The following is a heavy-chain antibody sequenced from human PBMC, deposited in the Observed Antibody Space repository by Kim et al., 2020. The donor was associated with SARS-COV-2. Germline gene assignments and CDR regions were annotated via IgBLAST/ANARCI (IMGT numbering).Heavy chain of an antibody. D-gene: IGHD3-3*01. V-gene: IGHV3-23*01. CDR1: GFTFSHYA. J-gene: IGHJ3*01. CDR3: SRVVGGANVGVVAYA. Sequence: GGSLRLSCAASGFTFSHYAMSWFRQAPGKGLEWVSCISRSSSTSYDASVMDRLFSTRKNSASTVYLLIMSRRRADTTTYYCSRVVGGANVGVVAYA. CDR2: ISRSSSTS.